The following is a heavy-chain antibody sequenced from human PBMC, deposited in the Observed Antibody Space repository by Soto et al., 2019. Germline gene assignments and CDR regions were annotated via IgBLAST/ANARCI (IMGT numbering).Heavy chain of an antibody. CDR2: ISSSSSYI. CDR1: GFTFSSYS. V-gene: IGHV3-21*01. D-gene: IGHD3-16*01. CDR3: ARGPGEGEMYYYYYYMDV. J-gene: IGHJ6*03. Sequence: PGGSLRLSCAASGFTFSSYSMNWVRQAPGKGLEWVSSISSSSSYIYYADSVKGRFTISRDNAKNSLYLQMNSLRAEDTAVYYCARGPGEGEMYYYYYYMDVWGKGATVTVSS.